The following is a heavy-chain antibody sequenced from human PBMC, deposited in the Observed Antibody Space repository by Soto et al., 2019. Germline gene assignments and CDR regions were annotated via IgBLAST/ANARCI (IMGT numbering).Heavy chain of an antibody. CDR1: GYTFSSSG. Sequence: QGQLVQSGAEVKKPGASVKVSCKASGYTFSSSGISWVRQAPGQGLEWVGWISPYNGNTRYAQKLHRRVIMTTETSTTTAYMELSSLTYDDTAVYYCARAVAYYYGMDFWGQGTTVTVPS. V-gene: IGHV1-18*01. CDR2: ISPYNGNT. CDR3: ARAVAYYYGMDF. J-gene: IGHJ6*01.